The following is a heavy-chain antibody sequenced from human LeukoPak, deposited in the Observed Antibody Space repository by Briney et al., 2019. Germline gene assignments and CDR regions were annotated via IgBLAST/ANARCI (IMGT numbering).Heavy chain of an antibody. D-gene: IGHD3-10*01. Sequence: PGESLKISCRVSGYRFTTYWIAWVRQMPGRGLEWMGIIYPVDSRVTYNPSFQGQVTLSVDKSIDTAYLQWSSLKASDTATYYCARAGVAVEGRLYYDYWGQGTLVTVSS. J-gene: IGHJ4*02. CDR3: ARAGVAVEGRLYYDY. V-gene: IGHV5-51*01. CDR2: IYPVDSRV. CDR1: GYRFTTYW.